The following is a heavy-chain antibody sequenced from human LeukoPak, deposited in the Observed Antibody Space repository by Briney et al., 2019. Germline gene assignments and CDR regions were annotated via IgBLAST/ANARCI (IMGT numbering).Heavy chain of an antibody. D-gene: IGHD6-13*01. CDR1: GYTLTELS. Sequence: ASVKVSCKVSGYTLTELSIHWVRQAPGKGLEWMGGFDPEDGETFYAQKFQGRVTMTEDTSTDTTYMEVSSLRSEDTAVYYCTGGSTWSLFDYWGQGTLVTVSS. V-gene: IGHV1-24*01. CDR3: TGGSTWSLFDY. J-gene: IGHJ4*02. CDR2: FDPEDGET.